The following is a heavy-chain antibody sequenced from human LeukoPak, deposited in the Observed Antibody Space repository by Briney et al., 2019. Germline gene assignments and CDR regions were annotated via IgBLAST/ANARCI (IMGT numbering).Heavy chain of an antibody. CDR2: TRNKANSYTT. Sequence: GGSLRLSCAASGFTFSSYSMNWVRQAPGKGLEWVGRTRNKANSYTTEYAASVKGRFTISRDDSKNSLYLQMNSLKTEDTAVYYCARVWEERGSYGVYFDYWGQGTLVTVSS. J-gene: IGHJ4*02. D-gene: IGHD5-18*01. CDR1: GFTFSSYS. CDR3: ARVWEERGSYGVYFDY. V-gene: IGHV3-72*01.